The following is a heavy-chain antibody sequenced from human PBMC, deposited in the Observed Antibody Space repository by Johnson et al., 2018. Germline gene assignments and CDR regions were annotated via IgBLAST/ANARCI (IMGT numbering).Heavy chain of an antibody. Sequence: QVQLQESGGDLVKPGGSLRLSCVGTGFTFSDYYMNWIRQAPGKGPEWVSYISSTETIHYADSVKGRFTISRDNAKRSLYLEMNSLRAEDTAVYFCARGEGRGDRGDCGWCRDWGQGTLVTVSS. CDR1: GFTFSDYY. D-gene: IGHD2-21*02. CDR2: ISSTETI. CDR3: ARGEGRGDRGDCGWCRD. J-gene: IGHJ1*01. V-gene: IGHV3-11*01.